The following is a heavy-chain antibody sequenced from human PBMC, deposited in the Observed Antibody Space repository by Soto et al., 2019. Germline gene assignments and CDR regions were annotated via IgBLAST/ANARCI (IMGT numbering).Heavy chain of an antibody. V-gene: IGHV4-59*01. CDR2: IYYSGST. J-gene: IGHJ6*02. D-gene: IGHD3-10*01. Sequence: TSETLSLTCTVSGGSISSYYWSWIRQPPGKGLEWIGYIYYSGSTNYNPSLKSRVTISVDTSKNQFSLKLSSVTAADTAVYYCASSMGRHYYYYGMDVWGQGTTVTVSS. CDR3: ASSMGRHYYYYGMDV. CDR1: GGSISSYY.